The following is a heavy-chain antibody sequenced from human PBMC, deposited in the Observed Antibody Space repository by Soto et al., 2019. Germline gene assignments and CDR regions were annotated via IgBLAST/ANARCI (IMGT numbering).Heavy chain of an antibody. J-gene: IGHJ4*02. CDR1: GGSISSGGYY. V-gene: IGHV4-31*03. Sequence: QVELQESGPGLVKPSQTLSLTCTVSGGSISSGGYYWSWVRQHPGKGLEWIGYIYDSGSTYYNPSIKSRVTISIDTSKNPFSLKLTSVTAADTAVYYCASQATGWYPDYWGQGTLVTVSS. CDR2: IYDSGST. CDR3: ASQATGWYPDY. D-gene: IGHD6-19*01.